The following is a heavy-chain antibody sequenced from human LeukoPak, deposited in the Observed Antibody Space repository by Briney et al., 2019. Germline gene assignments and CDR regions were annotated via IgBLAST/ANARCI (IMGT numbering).Heavy chain of an antibody. CDR1: GFTFSDYY. J-gene: IGHJ6*02. D-gene: IGHD4-17*01. V-gene: IGHV3-11*05. CDR3: ARASTVTDAFDYYYYGMDV. Sequence: PGGSLRLSCAASGFTFSDYYMSWIGQAPGKGLEGVSYISSSSSYTNYADSVKGRFTISRDNAKNSLYLQMNGLRAEDTAVYYCARASTVTDAFDYYYYGMDVWGQGTTVTVSS. CDR2: ISSSSSYT.